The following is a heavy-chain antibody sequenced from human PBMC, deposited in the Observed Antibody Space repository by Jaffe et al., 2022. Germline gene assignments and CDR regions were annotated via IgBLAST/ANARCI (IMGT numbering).Heavy chain of an antibody. CDR2: IYHSGST. CDR1: GYSISSGYY. Sequence: QVQLQESGPGLVKPSETLSLTCAVSGYSISSGYYWGWIRQPPGKGLEWIGSIYHSGSTYYNPSLKSRVTISVDTSKNQFSLKLSSVTAADTAVYYCARHNKNSIVGAWGFDYWGQGTLVTVSS. J-gene: IGHJ4*02. CDR3: ARHNKNSIVGAWGFDY. D-gene: IGHD1-26*01. V-gene: IGHV4-38-2*01.